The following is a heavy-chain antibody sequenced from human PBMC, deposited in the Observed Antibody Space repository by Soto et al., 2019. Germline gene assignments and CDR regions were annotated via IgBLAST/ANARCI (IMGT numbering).Heavy chain of an antibody. J-gene: IGHJ4*02. D-gene: IGHD6-19*01. CDR2: INSDGSTT. V-gene: IGHV3-74*01. CDR3: ARGYRSGPAY. Sequence: EVQLVESGGGLVQPGGSLRLSCAASGFTFRDHCMHWVLQAPGKGRVWVSRINSDGSTTTSADSVKGRFTISRDNAKRTLYLQLNSLRAEDPVLYYCARGYRSGPAYWGQGTLVTVSA. CDR1: GFTFRDHC.